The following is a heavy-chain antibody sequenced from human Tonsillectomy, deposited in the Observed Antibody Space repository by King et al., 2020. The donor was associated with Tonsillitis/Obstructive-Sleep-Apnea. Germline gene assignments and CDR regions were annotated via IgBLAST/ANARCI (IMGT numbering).Heavy chain of an antibody. CDR1: GFIFDDYG. Sequence: VQLVESGGGLVQPGRSLRLSCAASGFIFDDYGIHWVRQAPGKGLEWVSGISWNSGSIAYADSVKGRFTISRDNAKNSLYLQMDSLRSEDTALYYCAKCVGGIVGAPLDYWGQGTLVTVSS. J-gene: IGHJ4*02. CDR3: AKCVGGIVGAPLDY. CDR2: ISWNSGSI. D-gene: IGHD1-26*01. V-gene: IGHV3-9*01.